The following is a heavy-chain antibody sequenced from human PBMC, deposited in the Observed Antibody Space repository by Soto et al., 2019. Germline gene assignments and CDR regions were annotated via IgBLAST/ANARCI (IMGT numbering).Heavy chain of an antibody. J-gene: IGHJ4*02. D-gene: IGHD3-22*01. CDR3: ARGSGYYYWDDY. CDR1: GYTFTSYA. CDR2: INAGNGNT. Sequence: QVQLVQSGAEEKKPGASVKVSCKASGYTFTSYAMHWVRQAPGQRLEWMGWINAGNGNTKYSQKFKGRVTITRDTSARTAYMELSSLRSEDTAVYYRARGSGYYYWDDYWGQGTLVTVSS. V-gene: IGHV1-3*05.